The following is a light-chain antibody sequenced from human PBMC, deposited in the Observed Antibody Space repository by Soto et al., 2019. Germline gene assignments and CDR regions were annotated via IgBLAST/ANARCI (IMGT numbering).Light chain of an antibody. V-gene: IGLV2-14*02. CDR1: GGDVGNYDL. CDR3: VSYTTSASYV. J-gene: IGLJ1*01. CDR2: DVS. Sequence: QSALTQPASVSGSPGQSITISCAGSGGDVGNYDLLSWYQQIPGKAPKLMIYDVSNRPSGVSNRFSGSKSGNTASLTISGLQADDDADYYCVSYTTSASYVFGTGTKLTVL.